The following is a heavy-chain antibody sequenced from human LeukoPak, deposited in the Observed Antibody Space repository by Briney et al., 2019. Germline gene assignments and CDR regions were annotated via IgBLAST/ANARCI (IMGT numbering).Heavy chain of an antibody. V-gene: IGHV3-74*01. Sequence: PGGSLRLSCAASGFTFSSDWMHWVRQAPGKGLVWVSLIKSDGSSTRYADSVKGRFTISRDNAKNTLYLHMNSLRVEDTAVYYCARDSADCTGGYCYLVSWGQGTLVTVSS. D-gene: IGHD2-8*02. CDR3: ARDSADCTGGYCYLVS. J-gene: IGHJ4*02. CDR1: GFTFSSDW. CDR2: IKSDGSST.